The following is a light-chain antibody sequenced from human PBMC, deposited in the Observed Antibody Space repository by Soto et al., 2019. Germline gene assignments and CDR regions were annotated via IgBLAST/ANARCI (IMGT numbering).Light chain of an antibody. CDR3: QQRNNWPPEIT. V-gene: IGKV3D-20*02. CDR1: QSVSSSY. Sequence: IVLTQSPGTLSLSPWERATLSCRASQSVSSSYLAWYQQKPGQAPRLLIYQTSIRAAGIPARFSASGTGTDFTLTISSLEPEDFAVYYCQQRNNWPPEITFGQGTRLEIK. CDR2: QTS. J-gene: IGKJ5*01.